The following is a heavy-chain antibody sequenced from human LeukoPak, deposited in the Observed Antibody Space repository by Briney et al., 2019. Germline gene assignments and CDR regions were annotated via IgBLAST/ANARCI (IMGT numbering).Heavy chain of an antibody. D-gene: IGHD6-13*01. Sequence: PSETLSLTCTVSGASIVTNNYEWGWVRQPPGKGLEWIGSVYYSGSTHYTPSLKSRVTISIDTSRSQFSLEVTSVTAADTAVYYCARHKISSATKEPYYFEYWGQGTLVTVSS. CDR3: ARHKISSATKEPYYFEY. CDR1: GASIVTNNYE. J-gene: IGHJ4*02. V-gene: IGHV4-39*01. CDR2: VYYSGST.